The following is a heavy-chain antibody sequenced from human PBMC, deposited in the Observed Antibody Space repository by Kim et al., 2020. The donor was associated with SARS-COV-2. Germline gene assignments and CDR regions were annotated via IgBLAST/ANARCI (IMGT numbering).Heavy chain of an antibody. CDR3: ATGVRRYTTSWYERVPIDS. CDR2: FDPEEDET. D-gene: IGHD6-13*01. V-gene: IGHV1-24*01. Sequence: ASVKVSCKVSGYTLTDLPVHWVRQAPGRGLEWMGSFDPEEDETIYAQSFQGRVAMTEDAPTDTAYMELSRLRSEDTAVYFCATGVRRYTTSWYERVPIDSWGQGTLVTVSS. CDR1: GYTLTDLP. J-gene: IGHJ4*02.